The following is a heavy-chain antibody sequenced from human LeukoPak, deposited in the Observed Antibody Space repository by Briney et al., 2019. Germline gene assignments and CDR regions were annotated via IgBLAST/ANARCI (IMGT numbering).Heavy chain of an antibody. J-gene: IGHJ3*02. Sequence: ASVTVSLTSSGFSFTVSYMHWVRQAPGQGHELMAWINLSSGGTNYAQKFRGRVTMTRDSSNSTAYMELNSLRSDDTAIYYCVTSTGYFNTWGAFDIWGQGTMVTVSS. D-gene: IGHD2-15*01. CDR2: INLSSGGT. CDR1: GFSFTVSY. V-gene: IGHV1-2*02. CDR3: VTSTGYFNTWGAFDI.